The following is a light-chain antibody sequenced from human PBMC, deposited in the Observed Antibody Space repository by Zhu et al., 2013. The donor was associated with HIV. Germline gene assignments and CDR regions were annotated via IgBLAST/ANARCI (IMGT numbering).Light chain of an antibody. CDR1: QSLSGN. Sequence: EIVLTQSPGSLSVSPGDRVTLSCRASQSLSGNLAWYQQKPGQPPRLLMYETSTRAAGIPARFSGSGSVRDFTLTITGLEPEDFAVYYCQQYGSSPLTFGG. CDR2: ETS. V-gene: IGKV3-20*01. CDR3: QQYGSSPLT. J-gene: IGKJ4*01.